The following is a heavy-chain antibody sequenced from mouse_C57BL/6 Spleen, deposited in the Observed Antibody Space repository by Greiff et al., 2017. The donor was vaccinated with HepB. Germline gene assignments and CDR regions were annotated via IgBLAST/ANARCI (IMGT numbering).Heavy chain of an antibody. Sequence: EVQLQQSGPVLVKPGASVKMSCKASGYTFTDYYMNWVKQSHGKSLEWIGVINPYNGGTSYNQKFKGKATLTVDKSSSTAYMELNSLTSEDSAVYYCARWGFITTVVEEDFDYWGQGTTLTVSS. CDR2: INPYNGGT. J-gene: IGHJ2*01. V-gene: IGHV1-19*01. CDR3: ARWGFITTVVEEDFDY. D-gene: IGHD1-1*01. CDR1: GYTFTDYY.